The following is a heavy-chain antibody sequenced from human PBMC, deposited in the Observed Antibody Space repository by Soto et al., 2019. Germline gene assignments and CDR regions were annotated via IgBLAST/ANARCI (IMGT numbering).Heavy chain of an antibody. Sequence: EVQLLESGGGLVQPGGSLRLSCAASGFTFSSYAMSWVRQAPGKGLEWVSAISGSGGSTYYADSVKGRFTISRDNSKNTLYLQMNSLRAEDTAVYYCARGISIVATTSPHYYYYGMDVWGQGTTVTVSS. V-gene: IGHV3-23*01. D-gene: IGHD5-12*01. J-gene: IGHJ6*02. CDR3: ARGISIVATTSPHYYYYGMDV. CDR2: ISGSGGST. CDR1: GFTFSSYA.